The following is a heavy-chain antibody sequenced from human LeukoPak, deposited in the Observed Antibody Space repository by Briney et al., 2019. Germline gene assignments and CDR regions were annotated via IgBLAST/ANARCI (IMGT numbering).Heavy chain of an antibody. Sequence: PGGSLRLSCAASGFPVSSNYMSWVRQAPGKGLEWVSVIYSGGSTYYADSVKGRFTISRDNSKNTLYLQMNSQRAEDTAVYYCASRGSLIDFDYWGQGTLVTVSS. CDR1: GFPVSSNY. CDR2: IYSGGST. D-gene: IGHD2-15*01. J-gene: IGHJ4*02. CDR3: ASRGSLIDFDY. V-gene: IGHV3-53*01.